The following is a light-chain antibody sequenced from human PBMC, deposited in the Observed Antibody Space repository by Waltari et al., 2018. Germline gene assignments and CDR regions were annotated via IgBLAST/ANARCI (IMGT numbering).Light chain of an antibody. J-gene: IGLJ3*02. Sequence: NFMLTQPHSVSESPGKTVTIPCTGRSRRIASNPGPWYHPRPGSAPTTVIYEDNQRPSGVPGRFSGSIDSSSNSASLTISGLKTEDEADYYCQSYDITSHWVFGGGTRLTVL. CDR1: SRRIASNP. CDR3: QSYDITSHWV. CDR2: EDN. V-gene: IGLV6-57*02.